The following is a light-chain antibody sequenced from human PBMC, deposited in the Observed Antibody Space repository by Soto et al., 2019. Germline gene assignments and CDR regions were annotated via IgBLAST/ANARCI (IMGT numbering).Light chain of an antibody. CDR3: FSYAGNSVYV. CDR1: SSDVGSYNL. V-gene: IGLV2-23*01. Sequence: LTQPASVSGSPGQSITISCTGTSSDVGSYNLVSWFQQLPGKVPKLIIYEGTKRPSGVSDRFSGSKSGYTASLTISGLQAEDAADYYCFSYAGNSVYVFGTGTKVTVL. CDR2: EGT. J-gene: IGLJ1*01.